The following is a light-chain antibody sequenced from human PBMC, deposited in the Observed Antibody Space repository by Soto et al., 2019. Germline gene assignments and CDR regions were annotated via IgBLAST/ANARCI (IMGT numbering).Light chain of an antibody. CDR1: QSVSSSY. V-gene: IGKV3-20*01. J-gene: IGKJ5*01. Sequence: EVVLTQSPATLSLSQGERATLSCRASQSVSSSYLAWYQQKPGQAPRLLIFGASSRATGIPGRFSGSGSGTDFTLTISRVEPEDFAVYYCQQYGRSLPITFGQGTRLEI. CDR2: GAS. CDR3: QQYGRSLPIT.